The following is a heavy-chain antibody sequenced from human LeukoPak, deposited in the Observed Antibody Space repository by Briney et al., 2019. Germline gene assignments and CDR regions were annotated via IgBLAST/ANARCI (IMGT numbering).Heavy chain of an antibody. V-gene: IGHV3-23*01. J-gene: IGHJ3*02. D-gene: IGHD2-2*01. CDR3: AKLTVPLDAFDI. Sequence: PGGSLRLSCAASGFTFSSYGMSWVRQAPGKGLEWVSGISGSGGSTYYADSVKGRFTISRDNSKNTLYLQMNSLRTEDTAVYYCAKLTVPLDAFDIWGQGTMVTVSS. CDR2: ISGSGGST. CDR1: GFTFSSYG.